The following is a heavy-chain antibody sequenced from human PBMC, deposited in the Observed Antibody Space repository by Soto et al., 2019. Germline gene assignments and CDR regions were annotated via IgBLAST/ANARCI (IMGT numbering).Heavy chain of an antibody. J-gene: IGHJ4*02. CDR2: LYWDDDK. CDR1: GFSLSTTGVG. V-gene: IGHV2-5*02. Sequence: QITLKESGPTLVKPTQTLTLTCTFSGFSLSTTGVGVGWIRQPPGKALEWLALLYWDDDKHYSPSLKSRLTVTKDTSKNQVVLTMTIMDPVDTATYYCAHRRGTWDLDYWGQGTLVTVSS. CDR3: AHRRGTWDLDY. D-gene: IGHD1-7*01.